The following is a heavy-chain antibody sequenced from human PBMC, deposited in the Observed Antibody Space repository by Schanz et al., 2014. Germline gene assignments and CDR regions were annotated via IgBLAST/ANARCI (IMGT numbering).Heavy chain of an antibody. D-gene: IGHD5-18*01. CDR2: ISSTSRTI. Sequence: ASGITFNSYSMNLFLQAPGKGLEWVSYISSTSRTIYYADSVRGRFTVSRDNAQNSLYLQFNSLRDEDTAVHYSATRPFTRIHVAALDSYEYWSERLFNDS. J-gene: IGHJ5*01. CDR3: ATRPFTRIHVAALDSYEYWSERLFNDS. V-gene: IGHV3-48*02. CDR1: GITFNSYS.